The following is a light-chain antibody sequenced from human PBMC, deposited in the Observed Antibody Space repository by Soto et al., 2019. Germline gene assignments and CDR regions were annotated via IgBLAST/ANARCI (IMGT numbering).Light chain of an antibody. Sequence: QSVLTQPASVSGSPGQSITISCTGTSSDVGGYNYVSWYQQHPGKAPKLMIYDVSNRPSGVSNRFSGSKSGNTASLTISGLQAEDDADYYCRPYTSSSTVVFGGGTKLTVL. V-gene: IGLV2-14*01. CDR1: SSDVGGYNY. CDR3: RPYTSSSTVV. J-gene: IGLJ2*01. CDR2: DVS.